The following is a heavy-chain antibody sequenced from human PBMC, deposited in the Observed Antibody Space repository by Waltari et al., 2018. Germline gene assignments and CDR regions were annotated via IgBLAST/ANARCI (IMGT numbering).Heavy chain of an antibody. CDR1: GGSLRRGYY. V-gene: IGHV4-38-2*01. CDR2: VSHSGST. J-gene: IGHJ3*02. CDR3: ASDLGGTAVATDAFDI. Sequence: QVQLQQSGPGQVKPSETLSRTCAVSGGSLRRGYYGGWIRQPLGKGLEWIGSVSHSGSTYYNPSLKSRVTISIHMSKHQFSLELRSVTAADTAVYFCASDLGGTAVATDAFDIWGQGTMVIVSS. D-gene: IGHD6-19*01.